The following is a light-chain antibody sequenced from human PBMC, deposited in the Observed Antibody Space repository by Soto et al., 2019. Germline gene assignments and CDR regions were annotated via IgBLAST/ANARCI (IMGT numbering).Light chain of an antibody. Sequence: EIVLTQSPGTLSLSPGERATLSYRASQSVFNNNLAWYQQKPGQAPRLLMFGASSRATGIPDRFSGSGSGTDFTLTISRLEPEDFAIYHCQQYGGSPRTFGQGTKLEIK. V-gene: IGKV3-20*01. CDR2: GAS. CDR3: QQYGGSPRT. J-gene: IGKJ2*01. CDR1: QSVFNNN.